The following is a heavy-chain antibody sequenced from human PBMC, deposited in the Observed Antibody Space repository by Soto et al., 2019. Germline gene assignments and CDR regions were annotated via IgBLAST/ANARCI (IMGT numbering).Heavy chain of an antibody. D-gene: IGHD6-19*01. J-gene: IGHJ4*02. CDR3: ASFPTGIAVAGRGNYFDY. Sequence: EVQLLESGGGLVQPGGSLRLSCAASGFTFSSYAMSWVRQAPGKGLEWVSAISGSGGSTYYADSVKGRFTISRDNSKNTLDLQMNSLRAEDTAVYYCASFPTGIAVAGRGNYFDYWGQGTLVTVSS. CDR2: ISGSGGST. CDR1: GFTFSSYA. V-gene: IGHV3-23*01.